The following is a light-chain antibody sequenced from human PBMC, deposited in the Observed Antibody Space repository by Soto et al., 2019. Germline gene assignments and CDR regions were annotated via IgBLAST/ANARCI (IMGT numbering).Light chain of an antibody. CDR3: KRYGLSPPFS. CDR1: QSLRRNY. CDR2: ATS. V-gene: IGKV3-20*01. Sequence: EVVLTQSPGTLSLSPGERASLSCRASQSLRRNYVAWYQQRVGQAPRLLIYATSRRATGIPDRFRGSGSGTNFSLTIASLEPEDFAVYYCKRYGLSPPFSFGPGTKVEIK. J-gene: IGKJ3*01.